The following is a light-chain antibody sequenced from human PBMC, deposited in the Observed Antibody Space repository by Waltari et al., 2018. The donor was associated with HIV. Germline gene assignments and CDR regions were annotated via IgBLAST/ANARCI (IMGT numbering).Light chain of an antibody. CDR1: QNIGRS. CDR2: GAS. CDR3: QQATSFPHT. J-gene: IGKJ2*01. V-gene: IGKV1-12*01. Sequence: IQMTQSPSSVSVSVGGGVSFNCRASQNIGRSLAWYQLKPGKAPKLLVYGASRLNDGVPARFHATGSKSNFTLDINNLQSEDFAVYVCQQATSFPHTFG.